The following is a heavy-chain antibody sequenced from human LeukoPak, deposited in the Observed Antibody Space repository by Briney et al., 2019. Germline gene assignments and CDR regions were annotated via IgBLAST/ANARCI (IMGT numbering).Heavy chain of an antibody. CDR1: GFTFSTYW. V-gene: IGHV3-7*01. CDR2: IKQDGSEK. CDR3: ARDSSGWYRHQET. J-gene: IGHJ5*02. Sequence: GGSLRLSCAAPGFTFSTYWMSWVRQAPGKGLEWVAHIKQDGSEKYYVDSVKGRFTISRDNAKNSLYLQMNSLRAEDTAVYYCARDSSGWYRHQETWGQGTLVTVSS. D-gene: IGHD6-19*01.